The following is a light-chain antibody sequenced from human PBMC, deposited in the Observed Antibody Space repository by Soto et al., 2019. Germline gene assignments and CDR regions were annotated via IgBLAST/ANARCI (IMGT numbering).Light chain of an antibody. CDR1: SSNIGSNT. J-gene: IGLJ1*01. Sequence: QSVLTQPPSASGTPGQRVTISCSGSSSNIGSNTVNWYQQLPGTAPKLLIYSNNQRPSGVPDRFSGSKSGTSASLAISGRQCVDGADYDCAAWDDGLNAFYGFGTGTKVTVL. CDR2: SNN. V-gene: IGLV1-44*01. CDR3: AAWDDGLNAFYG.